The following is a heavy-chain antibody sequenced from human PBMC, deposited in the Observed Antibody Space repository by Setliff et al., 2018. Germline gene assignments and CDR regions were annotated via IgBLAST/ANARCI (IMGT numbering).Heavy chain of an antibody. J-gene: IGHJ4*02. D-gene: IGHD3-9*01. V-gene: IGHV7-4-1*02. CDR1: GYTFTSSA. CDR2: INTNTGNP. Sequence: ASVKVSCKASGYTFTSSAINWVRQAPGQGLEWMGWINTNTGNPTYAQGFTGRFVFSLDTSVNTAYLQISSLKAEDTAVYYCARDKGSIGLTGPRCDYWGQGTLVTVSS. CDR3: ARDKGSIGLTGPRCDY.